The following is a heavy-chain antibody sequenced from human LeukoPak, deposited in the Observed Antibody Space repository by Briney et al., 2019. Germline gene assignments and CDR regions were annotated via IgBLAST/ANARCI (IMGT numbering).Heavy chain of an antibody. D-gene: IGHD2-15*01. CDR1: GFTFSDYY. CDR2: IATSSTYT. CDR3: ASTILGSWYSDY. V-gene: IGHV3-11*06. J-gene: IGHJ4*02. Sequence: GGSLRLSCAASGFTFSDYYMSWIRQAPGKGLEWVSCIATSSTYTNYADSVKGRFTISRDNAKNSLYLQMNSLRAEDTAVYYCASTILGSWYSDYWGQGTLVTVSS.